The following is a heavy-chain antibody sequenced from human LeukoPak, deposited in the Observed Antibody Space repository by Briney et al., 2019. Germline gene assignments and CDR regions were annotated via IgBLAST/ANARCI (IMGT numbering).Heavy chain of an antibody. D-gene: IGHD3-10*01. V-gene: IGHV4-59*01. CDR3: AREKSLRYHYRSRPFTAFDI. J-gene: IGHJ3*02. CDR1: GSSINSYF. CDR2: IYYNGST. Sequence: SESLSLACTVSGSSINSYFRDWIRQPPGKGLEWVGYIYYNGSTKYNPSLKSRVTISAEPTKHQSSLKLSSVTGADTAVYFCAREKSLRYHYRSRPFTAFDIWGQGRIAPVYS.